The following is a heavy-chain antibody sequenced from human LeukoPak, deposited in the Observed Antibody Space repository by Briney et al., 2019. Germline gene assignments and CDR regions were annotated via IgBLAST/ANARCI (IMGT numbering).Heavy chain of an antibody. J-gene: IGHJ3*02. V-gene: IGHV1-69*13. CDR3: ARDLRGSYYVGVFDI. Sequence: SVKVSCKASGGTFSSYAISWVRQAPGQGLEWMGGIIPIFGTANYAQKFQGRVTITADESTSTAYMELSSLRSEDTAVYYCARDLRGSYYVGVFDIWGQRTMVTVSS. CDR1: GGTFSSYA. CDR2: IIPIFGTA. D-gene: IGHD1-26*01.